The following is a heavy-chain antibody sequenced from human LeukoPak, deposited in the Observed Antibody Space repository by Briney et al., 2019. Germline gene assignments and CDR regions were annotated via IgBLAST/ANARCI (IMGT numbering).Heavy chain of an antibody. V-gene: IGHV1-69*04. CDR3: ARVQPGRGFMTTVTTGSDAFDI. Sequence: SVKVSCKASGGTFSSYAISWVRQAPGQGLEWMGRIIPILGIANYAQKFQGRVTITADKSASTAYMELSSLRSEDTAVYYCARVQPGRGFMTTVTTGSDAFDIWGQGTMVTVSS. D-gene: IGHD4-17*01. CDR2: IIPILGIA. CDR1: GGTFSSYA. J-gene: IGHJ3*02.